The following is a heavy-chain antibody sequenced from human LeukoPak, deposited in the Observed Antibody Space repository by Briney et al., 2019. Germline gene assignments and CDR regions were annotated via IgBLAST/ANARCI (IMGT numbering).Heavy chain of an antibody. CDR1: GGSFSGYY. CDR3: ARAPGSSESSALYYYYYNMDV. CDR2: INHSGST. J-gene: IGHJ6*03. V-gene: IGHV4-34*01. D-gene: IGHD3-22*01. Sequence: KPSETLSLTCAVYGGSFSGYYWSWIRQPPGKGLEWIGEINHSGSTNYNPSLKSRVTISVDTSKNQFSLKRSSVTAADTAVYYCARAPGSSESSALYYYYYNMDVWGKGTTVTISS.